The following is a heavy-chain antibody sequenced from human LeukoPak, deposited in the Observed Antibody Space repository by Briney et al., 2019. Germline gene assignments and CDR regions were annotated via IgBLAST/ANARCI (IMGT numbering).Heavy chain of an antibody. Sequence: GGSLRLSCAVSGITLSNYGMSWVRQAPGKGLEWFAGISDSGGRTNYADSVKGRFTISRDNPKNTLYLQMNSLRAEDTAVYFCAKRGVVIRVILVGFHKEAYYFDSWGQGALVTVSS. CDR3: AKRGVVIRVILVGFHKEAYYFDS. CDR1: GITLSNYG. V-gene: IGHV3-23*01. J-gene: IGHJ4*02. CDR2: ISDSGGRT. D-gene: IGHD3-22*01.